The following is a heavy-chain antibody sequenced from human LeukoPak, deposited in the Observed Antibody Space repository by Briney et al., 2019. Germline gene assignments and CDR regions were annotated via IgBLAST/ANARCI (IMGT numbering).Heavy chain of an antibody. D-gene: IGHD3-3*01. J-gene: IGHJ4*02. V-gene: IGHV1-18*01. CDR3: ARDKSFWSGYLRQYLPFDY. Sequence: ASVKVSCKASGYTFTSYGISWVRQAPGQGLEWMGWISAYNGNTNYAQKLQDRVTMTTDTSTSTAYMELRSLRSDDTAVYYCARDKSFWSGYLRQYLPFDYWGQGTLVTVSS. CDR2: ISAYNGNT. CDR1: GYTFTSYG.